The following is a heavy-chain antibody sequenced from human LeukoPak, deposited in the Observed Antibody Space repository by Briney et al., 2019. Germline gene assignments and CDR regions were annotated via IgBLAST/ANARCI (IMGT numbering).Heavy chain of an antibody. D-gene: IGHD3-10*01. J-gene: IGHJ5*02. Sequence: SETLSLTCTVSGGSISSGGYYWSWIRQHPGKGLEWIGYIHHSGSTYYNPSLKSRLIISLDTSKNQFSLKLSSVTAADTAVYYCANYGSGSYRFDPWGQGTLVTVSS. CDR1: GGSISSGGYY. CDR2: IHHSGST. V-gene: IGHV4-31*03. CDR3: ANYGSGSYRFDP.